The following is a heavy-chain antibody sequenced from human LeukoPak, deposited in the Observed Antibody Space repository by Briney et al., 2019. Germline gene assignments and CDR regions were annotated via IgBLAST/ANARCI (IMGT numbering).Heavy chain of an antibody. CDR1: GGSISSYY. CDR2: IYTSGST. Sequence: PSETLSLTCTVSGGSISSYYWSWIRQPAGKGLEWIGRIYTSGSTNYNPSLKSRVTMSVGTSKNQFSLKLSSVTAADTAVYYCARTRKDYDSSGYYYFFDYWGQGTLVTVSS. J-gene: IGHJ4*02. D-gene: IGHD3-22*01. CDR3: ARTRKDYDSSGYYYFFDY. V-gene: IGHV4-4*07.